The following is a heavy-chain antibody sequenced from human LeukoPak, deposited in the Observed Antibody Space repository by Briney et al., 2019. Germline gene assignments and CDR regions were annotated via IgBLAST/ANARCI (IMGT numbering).Heavy chain of an antibody. J-gene: IGHJ4*02. CDR3: ARDRGENYDSSGYYDY. CDR2: ISRSSSHT. Sequence: PGGSLRLSCAASGLTFSNYYMSWIRQAPGKGLAWVSYISRSSSHTNYADSVKGRFTISRDNAKNSLYLQMNSLRAEDTAVYYCARDRGENYDSSGYYDYWGQGTLVTVSS. CDR1: GLTFSNYY. V-gene: IGHV3-11*06. D-gene: IGHD3-22*01.